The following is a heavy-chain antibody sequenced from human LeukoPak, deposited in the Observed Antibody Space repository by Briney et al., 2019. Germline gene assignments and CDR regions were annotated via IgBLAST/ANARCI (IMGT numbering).Heavy chain of an antibody. V-gene: IGHV3-30-3*01. CDR2: ISYDGSNK. J-gene: IGHJ4*02. CDR3: ARRRSGWYYFDY. CDR1: GFTFSSYA. Sequence: PGGSLRLSCAASGFTFSSYAMHWVRQAPGKGLEWVAVISYDGSNKYYADSVKGRFTISRDNAKNSLYLQMNSLRAEDTAVYYCARRRSGWYYFDYWGQGTLVTVSS. D-gene: IGHD6-19*01.